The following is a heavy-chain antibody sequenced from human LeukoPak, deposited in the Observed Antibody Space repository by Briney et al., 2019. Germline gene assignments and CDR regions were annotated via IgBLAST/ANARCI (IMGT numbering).Heavy chain of an antibody. CDR2: ISAYNGNT. CDR3: ARECSSSWYKRYYYYMDV. V-gene: IGHV1-18*01. D-gene: IGHD6-13*01. J-gene: IGHJ6*03. CDR1: GYTFTSYG. Sequence: ASVKVSCKASGYTFTSYGITWVRQTPGQGLEWMGWISAYNGNTNYAQKLQGRVTMTTDTSTSTAYMELRSLRSDDTAVYYCARECSSSWYKRYYYYMDVWGKGTTVTVSS.